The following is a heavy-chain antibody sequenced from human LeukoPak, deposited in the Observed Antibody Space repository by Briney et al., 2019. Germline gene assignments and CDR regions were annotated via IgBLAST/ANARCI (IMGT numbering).Heavy chain of an antibody. CDR1: GGSISSYY. J-gene: IGHJ3*02. V-gene: IGHV4-59*08. CDR2: IYYSGST. Sequence: SETLSLTCTVSGGSISSYYWSWIRQPPGKGLEWIGYIYYSGSTNYNPSLKSRVTISVDTSKNQFSLKLSSVTAADTAVYYCARHPAAVAGYAFDIWGQGTMVTVSS. CDR3: ARHPAAVAGYAFDI. D-gene: IGHD6-19*01.